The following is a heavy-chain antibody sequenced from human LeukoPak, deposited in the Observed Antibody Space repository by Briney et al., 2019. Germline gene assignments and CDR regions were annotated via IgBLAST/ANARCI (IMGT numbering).Heavy chain of an antibody. CDR2: IYYSGGT. CDR3: ARAKRRGATDAVGYYFDY. V-gene: IGHV4-39*07. J-gene: IGHJ4*02. CDR1: GGSISSSSYY. D-gene: IGHD5-12*01. Sequence: SETLCLTCTVSGGSISSSSYYWGWIRQPPGKGLEWIGTIYYSGGTNYNPSLKSRVTISVDTSKNQFSLKLSSVTAADTAVYYCARAKRRGATDAVGYYFDYWGQGTLVTVSS.